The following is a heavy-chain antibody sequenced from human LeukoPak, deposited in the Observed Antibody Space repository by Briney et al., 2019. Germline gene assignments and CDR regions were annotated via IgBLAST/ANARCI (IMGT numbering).Heavy chain of an antibody. Sequence: PSETLSLTCTVSGGSISSYYWSWIRQPPGKGLEWIGYIYCSGSTNYNPSLKSRVTISVDTSKNQFSLKLSSVTAAGTAVYYCARRRYGDYGYFDYWGQGTLVTVSS. CDR3: ARRRYGDYGYFDY. D-gene: IGHD4-17*01. CDR1: GGSISSYY. CDR2: IYCSGST. V-gene: IGHV4-59*01. J-gene: IGHJ4*02.